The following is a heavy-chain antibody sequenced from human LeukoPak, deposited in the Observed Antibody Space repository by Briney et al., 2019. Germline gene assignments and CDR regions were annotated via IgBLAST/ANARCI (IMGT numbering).Heavy chain of an antibody. CDR2: IKPGGSKI. Sequence: PGGSLRLYCAASGLTFSNYWMSWLRQAPEKGLEGVAKIKPGGSKIHQVDSGQGRFTTSRDNAKNSSYLQMHSLRAQDTAVYYCATSRFYLESWGQGTLVTVSS. J-gene: IGHJ4*02. V-gene: IGHV3-7*01. CDR3: ATSRFYLES. CDR1: GLTFSNYW.